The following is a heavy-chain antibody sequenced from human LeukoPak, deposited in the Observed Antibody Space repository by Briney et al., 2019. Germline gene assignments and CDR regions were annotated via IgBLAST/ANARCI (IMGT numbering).Heavy chain of an antibody. V-gene: IGHV4-4*07. D-gene: IGHD6-13*01. CDR3: ARGPDYSSSWYGED. J-gene: IGHJ4*02. CDR2: IYTNGSI. Sequence: SETLSPTCTVSGGSISTYFWSWIRQPAGKSLEWIGRIYTNGSINYNPSLKSRVTMSVDTSKNQISLKLSSVTAADTAAYYCARGPDYSSSWYGEDWGQGTLVTVSS. CDR1: GGSISTYF.